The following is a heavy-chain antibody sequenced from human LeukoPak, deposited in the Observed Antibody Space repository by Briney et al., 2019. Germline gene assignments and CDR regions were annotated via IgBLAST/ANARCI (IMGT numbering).Heavy chain of an antibody. Sequence: ASVKVSCKASGYTFTSYDINWVRQATGQGLEWMGWMNPNSGNTGYAQKLQGRVTITRNTSISTAYMELSSLRSEDTAVYYCARIQYQLLVNYYYYYMDVWGKGTTVTVSS. D-gene: IGHD2-2*01. CDR3: ARIQYQLLVNYYYYYMDV. CDR2: MNPNSGNT. V-gene: IGHV1-8*03. CDR1: GYTFTSYD. J-gene: IGHJ6*03.